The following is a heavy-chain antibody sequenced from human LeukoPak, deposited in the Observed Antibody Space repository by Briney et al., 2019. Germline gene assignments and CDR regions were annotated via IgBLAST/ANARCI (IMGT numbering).Heavy chain of an antibody. CDR3: AKDRVGMSTVTTSFDH. J-gene: IGHJ5*02. V-gene: IGHV3-23*01. CDR1: GFTFSNFA. D-gene: IGHD4-17*01. Sequence: TGGSLRLSCAAAGFTFSNFAMAWVRQAPGKGLEWVSSISGSGGTTNYADSVKGRFTIFRDNSKNTLYLQMNSLRVEDTAVYFCAKDRVGMSTVTTSFDHWGQGTPVTVSS. CDR2: ISGSGGTT.